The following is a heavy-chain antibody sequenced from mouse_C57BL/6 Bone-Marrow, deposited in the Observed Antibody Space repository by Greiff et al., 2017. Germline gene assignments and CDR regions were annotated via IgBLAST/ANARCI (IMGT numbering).Heavy chain of an antibody. J-gene: IGHJ1*03. V-gene: IGHV1-59*01. CDR1: GYTFTSYW. D-gene: IGHD1-1*01. CDR3: ARYSTTVVATDWYFDV. CDR2: IDPSDTYT. Sequence: VQLQQPGAELVRPGTSVKLSCKASGYTFTSYWMHWVKQRPGQGLAWIGVIDPSDTYTNYNQKFKGKATLTVDTSSSTAYMQLSSLTSEDSAVYYCARYSTTVVATDWYFDVWGTGTTVTVSS.